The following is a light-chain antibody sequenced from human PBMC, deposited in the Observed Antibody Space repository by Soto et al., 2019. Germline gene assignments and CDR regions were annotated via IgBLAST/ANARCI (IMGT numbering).Light chain of an antibody. Sequence: EIVLTQSPGTLSLSPGERATLSCKASQSVSSIYLAWYQQKPGQAPRLLIYGASSRATGIPDRFSGSGSGTDFTLTISRLEPEDCAVYYCQQSGSSPWTFGQGTKVEIK. CDR3: QQSGSSPWT. J-gene: IGKJ1*01. CDR1: QSVSSIY. CDR2: GAS. V-gene: IGKV3-20*01.